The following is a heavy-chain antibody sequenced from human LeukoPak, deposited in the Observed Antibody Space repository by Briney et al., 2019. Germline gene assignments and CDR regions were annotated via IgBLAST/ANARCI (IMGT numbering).Heavy chain of an antibody. CDR2: LWYDGNNK. J-gene: IGHJ4*02. V-gene: IGHV3-33*01. D-gene: IGHD3-9*01. CDR3: ARSTSSEYDIYHFDY. CDR1: GFTFRSYG. Sequence: TGSSLRLSCAASGFTFRSYGMHWVRQAPGKGLEWVAVLWYDGNNKYYADSVKGRFTISRDNSKNTLYLQMNSLRAEDTAVYYCARSTSSEYDIYHFDYWGQGTLVTVSS.